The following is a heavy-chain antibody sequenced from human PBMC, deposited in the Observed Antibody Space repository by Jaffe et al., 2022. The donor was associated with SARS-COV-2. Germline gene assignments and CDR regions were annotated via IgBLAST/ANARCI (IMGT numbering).Heavy chain of an antibody. CDR3: AKDVVVAVAGTGGYFDL. Sequence: EVQLLESGGGLVQPGGSLRLSCAASGFTFSSYAMSWVRQAPGKGLEWVSAISGSGGSTYYADSVKGRFTISRDNSKNTLYLQMNSLRAEDTAVYYCAKDVVVAVAGTGGYFDLWGRGTLVTVSS. CDR2: ISGSGGST. CDR1: GFTFSSYA. V-gene: IGHV3-23*01. J-gene: IGHJ2*01. D-gene: IGHD6-19*01.